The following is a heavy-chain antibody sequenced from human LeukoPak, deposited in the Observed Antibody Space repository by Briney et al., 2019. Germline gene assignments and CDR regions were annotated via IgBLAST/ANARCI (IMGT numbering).Heavy chain of an antibody. J-gene: IGHJ4*02. D-gene: IGHD3-10*01. Sequence: AGSLRLSCAASGFTFRNAWMSWVRQAPGKGLEWVGRIRSKADGGTTDTTAPVKGRFTISRDDSKNMLYHQMDSLKTEDTAVYYCTTDRGLTMVRGLPFDYWGQGTLVTVSS. V-gene: IGHV3-15*01. CDR2: IRSKADGGTT. CDR1: GFTFRNAW. CDR3: TTDRGLTMVRGLPFDY.